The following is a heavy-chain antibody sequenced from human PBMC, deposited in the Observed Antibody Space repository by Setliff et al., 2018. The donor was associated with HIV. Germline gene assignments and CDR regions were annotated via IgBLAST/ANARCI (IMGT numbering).Heavy chain of an antibody. CDR3: ARLLQGGNYAFDI. CDR1: GYSISSHS. CDR2: IYYSGST. D-gene: IGHD2-21*02. Sequence: PSETLSLTCTVSGYSISSHSWTWIRQPPGKGLEWIGYIYYSGSTNYNPSLKSRVIISVDTSKMQFSLKLRSVTAADTAMYYCARLLQGGNYAFDIWGQGTMVTVSS. V-gene: IGHV4-59*08. J-gene: IGHJ3*02.